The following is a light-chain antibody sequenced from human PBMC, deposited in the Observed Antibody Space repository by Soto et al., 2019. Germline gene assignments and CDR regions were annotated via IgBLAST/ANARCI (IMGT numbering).Light chain of an antibody. CDR3: MQGTYWPT. V-gene: IGKV2-30*01. J-gene: IGKJ1*01. CDR2: KVS. CDR1: QSLVYTDGNTY. Sequence: DVVMTQSPLSLPVTLGQPASISCRSSQSLVYTDGNTYVSWFQQMPGQSPRRLIYKVSNRDSGVPDRFSGSGSGTDFTLKISRVEAEDVGVYYCMQGTYWPTFGQGTKVEIK.